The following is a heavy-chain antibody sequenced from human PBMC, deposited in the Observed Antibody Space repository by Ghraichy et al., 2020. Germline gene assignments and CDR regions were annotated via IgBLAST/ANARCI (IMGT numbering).Heavy chain of an antibody. J-gene: IGHJ6*03. CDR1: GGSVSSGSYY. CDR3: ATNSPIRPTENYDFWSGKEPRNYYMDV. CDR2: IYYSGST. V-gene: IGHV4-61*01. Sequence: SETLSLTCTVSGGSVSSGSYYWSWIRQPPGKGLEWIGYIYYSGSTNYNPSLKSRVTISVDTSKNQFSLKLSSVTAADTAVYYCATNSPIRPTENYDFWSGKEPRNYYMDVWGKGTTVTVSS. D-gene: IGHD3-3*01.